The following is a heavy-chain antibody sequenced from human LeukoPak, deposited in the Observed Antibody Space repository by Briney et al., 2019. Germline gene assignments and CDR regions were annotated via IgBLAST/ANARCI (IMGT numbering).Heavy chain of an antibody. CDR2: MNPNSGNT. J-gene: IGHJ6*02. Sequence: ASVKVPCKASGYTFTSYDINWVRQATGQGLEWMGWMNPNSGNTGYAQKFQGRVTMTRNTSISTAYMELSSLRSEDTAVYYCARGPRVTTAVVGYHGMDVWGQGTTVTVSS. CDR3: ARGPRVTTAVVGYHGMDV. D-gene: IGHD4-17*01. V-gene: IGHV1-8*01. CDR1: GYTFTSYD.